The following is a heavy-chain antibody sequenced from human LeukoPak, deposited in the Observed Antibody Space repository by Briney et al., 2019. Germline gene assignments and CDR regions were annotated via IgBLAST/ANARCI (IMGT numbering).Heavy chain of an antibody. CDR1: GFTFSSYA. CDR2: ISGSGGST. V-gene: IGHV3-23*01. D-gene: IGHD2-21*02. Sequence: GGSLRLSCAASGFTFSSYAMSWVRQAPGKGLEWVSAISGSGGSTYYADSVKGRFTISRDNSKNTLYLQMNSLRAEDTAVYYCAKDRELVTYYYYMDVWGKGTTVFVSS. CDR3: AKDRELVTYYYYMDV. J-gene: IGHJ6*03.